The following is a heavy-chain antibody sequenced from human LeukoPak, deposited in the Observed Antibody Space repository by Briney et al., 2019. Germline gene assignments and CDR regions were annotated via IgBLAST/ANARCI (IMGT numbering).Heavy chain of an antibody. Sequence: GGSLRLSCAASGFTFRRYTLNWVRQAPGKALEWISYIGSDNTTIYYADSVKGRFTVSRDNAKNSLYVQMNSLRAEDTAVYYCATPLRDDSYYCYTMDVWGQGTTVTVSS. CDR1: GFTFRRYT. D-gene: IGHD2-21*02. CDR3: ATPLRDDSYYCYTMDV. CDR2: IGSDNTTI. V-gene: IGHV3-48*04. J-gene: IGHJ6*02.